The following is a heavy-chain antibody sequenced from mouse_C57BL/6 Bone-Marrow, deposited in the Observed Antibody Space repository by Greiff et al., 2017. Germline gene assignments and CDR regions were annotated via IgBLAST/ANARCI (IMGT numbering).Heavy chain of an antibody. Sequence: EVKLMESGGGLVKPGGSLKLSCAASGFTFSDYGMHWVRQAPEKGLEWVAYISSGSSTIYYADTVKGRFTISRDNAKNTLFLQMTSRRSDDTAMYYCARPGYGNFLDYWGQGTSVTVSS. CDR3: ARPGYGNFLDY. J-gene: IGHJ4*01. CDR2: ISSGSSTI. D-gene: IGHD2-10*02. V-gene: IGHV5-17*01. CDR1: GFTFSDYG.